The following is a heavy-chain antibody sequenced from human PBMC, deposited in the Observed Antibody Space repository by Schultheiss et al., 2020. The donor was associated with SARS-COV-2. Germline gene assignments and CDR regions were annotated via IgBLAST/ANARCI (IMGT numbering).Heavy chain of an antibody. CDR2: IYTSGST. V-gene: IGHV4-4*07. D-gene: IGHD3-22*01. CDR3: ATVITTRFDI. J-gene: IGHJ3*02. Sequence: SETLSLTCTVSGGSVSDHYWSWIRQPAGKGLEWIGRIYTSGSTNYNPSLKSRVTISVDTSKNQFSLRLSSVTAADTAVYYCATVITTRFDIWGQGTMVTVSS. CDR1: GGSVSDHY.